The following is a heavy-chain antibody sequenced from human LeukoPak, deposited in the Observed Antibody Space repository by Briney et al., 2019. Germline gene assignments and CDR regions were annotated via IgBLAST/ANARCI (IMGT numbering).Heavy chain of an antibody. J-gene: IGHJ5*02. Sequence: SETLSLTCAVYGGSFSGYYWSWIRQPPGKGLEWIGEINHSGSTNYNPSLKSRVTISVDTSKNQFSLKLSSVTAADTAVYYCARGAHDGWFDPWGQGTLVTVSS. CDR2: INHSGST. CDR3: ARGAHDGWFDP. V-gene: IGHV4-34*01. CDR1: GGSFSGYY. D-gene: IGHD1-1*01.